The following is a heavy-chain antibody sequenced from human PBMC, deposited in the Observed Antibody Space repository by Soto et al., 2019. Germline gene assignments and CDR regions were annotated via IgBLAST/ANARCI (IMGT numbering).Heavy chain of an antibody. J-gene: IGHJ4*02. CDR2: ISSSSSAI. CDR1: GFTFSSCS. V-gene: IGHV3-48*02. CDR3: ARVKVVTATDF. Sequence: GGSLRLSCAASGFTFSSCSMNWVRQAPGKGLEWVSYISSSSSAIYYADSVKGRFTISRDNAKNSLYLQMHSLRDGDTAVYYCARVKVVTATDFWGQGTLVTVAS. D-gene: IGHD2-21*02.